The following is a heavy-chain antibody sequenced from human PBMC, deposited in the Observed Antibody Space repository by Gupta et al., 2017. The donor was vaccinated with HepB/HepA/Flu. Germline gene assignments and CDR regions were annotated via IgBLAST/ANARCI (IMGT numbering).Heavy chain of an antibody. J-gene: IGHJ4*02. CDR1: GFTLTNYY. Sequence: VQLVQSGAEVKKPGASVKVSCKTSGFTLTNYYIHWVRQAPGQGLEWMGIIKPSSGDTKSAQIFQARVTMTSDTSTTTVYMEMGSLRSEDTAVYYCASRGTYPFDYWGQGTLVTVSS. CDR3: ASRGTYPFDY. CDR2: IKPSSGDT. V-gene: IGHV1-46*01. D-gene: IGHD1-14*01.